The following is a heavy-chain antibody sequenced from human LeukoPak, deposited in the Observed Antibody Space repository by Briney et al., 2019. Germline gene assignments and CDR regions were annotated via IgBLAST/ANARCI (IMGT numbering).Heavy chain of an antibody. CDR1: GFAFSQFT. CDR2: ISHDGYHE. CDR3: ARVGYNYDLGNAFDI. Sequence: PGGSLRLSCAASGFAFSQFTVHWVRQAPGKGLEWVAVISHDGYHEYYADSVKGRFTISRDNSRNTLFSQMNSLRADDTAVYYCARVGYNYDLGNAFDIWGQGTVVTVSS. V-gene: IGHV3-30-3*01. D-gene: IGHD1-20*01. J-gene: IGHJ3*02.